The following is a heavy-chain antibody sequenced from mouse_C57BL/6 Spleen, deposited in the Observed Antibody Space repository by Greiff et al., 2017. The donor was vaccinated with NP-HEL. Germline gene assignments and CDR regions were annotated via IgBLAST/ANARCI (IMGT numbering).Heavy chain of an antibody. D-gene: IGHD1-3*01. CDR2: IRLKSDNYAT. CDR3: TGLNSFYWYFDV. V-gene: IGHV6-3*01. J-gene: IGHJ1*03. Sequence: EVKLQESGGGLVQPGGSMKLSCVASGFTFSNYWMNWVRQSPEKGLEWVAQIRLKSDNYATHYAESVKGRFTISRDDSKSSVYLQMNNLRAEDTGIYYCTGLNSFYWYFDVWGTGTTVTVSS. CDR1: GFTFSNYW.